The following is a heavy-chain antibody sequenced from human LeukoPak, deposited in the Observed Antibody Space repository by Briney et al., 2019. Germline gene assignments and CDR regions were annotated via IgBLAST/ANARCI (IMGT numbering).Heavy chain of an antibody. CDR1: GGSIGRSNW. J-gene: IGHJ4*02. Sequence: SETLSLTCTVSGGSIGRSNWWSWIRQPPGKGLEWIGEVYHIGGPNYNPSLKSRLSISVDNSKSQFSLELNSVTAADTAVYYCARGMVGQQQIFDSWGQGTLVTVSS. CDR3: ARGMVGQQQIFDS. V-gene: IGHV4-4*02. D-gene: IGHD6-13*01. CDR2: VYHIGGP.